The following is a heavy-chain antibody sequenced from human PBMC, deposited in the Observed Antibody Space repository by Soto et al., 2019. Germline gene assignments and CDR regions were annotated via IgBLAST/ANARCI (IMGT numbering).Heavy chain of an antibody. CDR3: ARVDRAMIRAHGAFDI. CDR1: GFTFSSYD. D-gene: IGHD5-18*01. V-gene: IGHV3-48*01. J-gene: IGHJ3*02. CDR2: ISSSSSTI. Sequence: GGSLRLSCAASGFTFSSYDMNWVRQAPGKGPEWVSYISSSSSTIYYADSVKGGFTISRDNAKNSLYLQMISLRAEDTALYYCARVDRAMIRAHGAFDIWGQGTMVTVSS.